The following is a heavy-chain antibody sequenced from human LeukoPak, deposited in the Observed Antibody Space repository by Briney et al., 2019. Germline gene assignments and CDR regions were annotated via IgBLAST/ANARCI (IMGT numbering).Heavy chain of an antibody. CDR3: ARGPVVVPAAFMTLDY. CDR2: IYYSGST. J-gene: IGHJ4*02. Sequence: SETLSLTCAVYGGSFSGYYWSWIRQPPGKGLEWIGYIYYSGSTYYNPSLKSRVTISVDTSKNQFSLKLSSVTAADTAVYYCARGPVVVPAAFMTLDYWGQGTLVTVSS. CDR1: GGSFSGYY. D-gene: IGHD2-2*01. V-gene: IGHV4-30-4*08.